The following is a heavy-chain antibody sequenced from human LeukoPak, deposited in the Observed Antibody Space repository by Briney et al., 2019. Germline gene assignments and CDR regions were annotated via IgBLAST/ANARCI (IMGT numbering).Heavy chain of an antibody. D-gene: IGHD6-19*01. CDR2: IYSGGST. J-gene: IGHJ4*02. V-gene: IGHV3-53*01. Sequence: GGSLRLSCAAYGFTVSSNYMSWVRQAPGKGLEWVSVIYSGGSTYYADSVKGRFTISRDNSKNTLYLQMNSLRAEDTAVYYCARISPSGWYVDYWGQGTLVTVSS. CDR1: GFTVSSNY. CDR3: ARISPSGWYVDY.